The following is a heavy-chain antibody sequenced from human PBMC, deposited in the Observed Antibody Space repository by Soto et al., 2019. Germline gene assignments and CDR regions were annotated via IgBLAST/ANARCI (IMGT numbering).Heavy chain of an antibody. CDR1: GFTFSSYW. D-gene: IGHD5-12*01. J-gene: IGHJ4*02. CDR3: ASKPSGYDDYFDY. V-gene: IGHV3-74*01. Sequence: GGSLRLSCAASGFTFSSYWMHWVRQAPGKGLVWVSRINSDGSSTSYADSVKGRFTISRDNAKNTLYLQMNSLRAEDTAVYYCASKPSGYDDYFDYWGQGTLVTVSS. CDR2: INSDGSST.